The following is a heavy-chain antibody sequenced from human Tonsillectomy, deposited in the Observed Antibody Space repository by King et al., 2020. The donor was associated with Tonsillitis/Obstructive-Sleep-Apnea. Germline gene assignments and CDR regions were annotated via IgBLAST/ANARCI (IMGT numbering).Heavy chain of an antibody. Sequence: QLQESGPGLVKPSETLSLTCTVSGGSISSYYWSWIRQPPGKGLEWIGYIYYSGSTNYNPSLKSRVTISVDTSKNQFSLKLGSVTAADTAVYYCARFRESSTNWFDPWGQGTLVTVSS. CDR1: GGSISSYY. V-gene: IGHV4-59*01. J-gene: IGHJ5*02. CDR2: IYYSGST. CDR3: ARFRESSTNWFDP. D-gene: IGHD3-10*01.